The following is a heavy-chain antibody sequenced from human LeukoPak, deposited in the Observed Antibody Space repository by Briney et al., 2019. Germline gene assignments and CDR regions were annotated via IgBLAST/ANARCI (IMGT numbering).Heavy chain of an antibody. CDR3: ARVPSGSGSYNHAFDI. V-gene: IGHV4-31*03. Sequence: SETLCLTCTVSGGSLIGEYYWSRIGQHPGKGLEWIGYIYDSGSTYYTPSLKRRLTISVDTPKNQFSLKLGSVTAADTAVDYCARVPSGSGSYNHAFDIWGQGTTVTVSS. CDR1: GGSLIGEYY. J-gene: IGHJ3*02. D-gene: IGHD3-10*01. CDR2: IYDSGST.